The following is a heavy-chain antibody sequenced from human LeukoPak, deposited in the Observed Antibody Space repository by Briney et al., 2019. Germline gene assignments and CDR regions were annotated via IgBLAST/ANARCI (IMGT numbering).Heavy chain of an antibody. CDR2: IIPIFGIA. D-gene: IGHD5-12*01. J-gene: IGHJ5*02. CDR3: ASAGGYDIQPNNWFDP. V-gene: IGHV1-69*04. CDR1: GGTFSSYA. Sequence: SVKVSCKASGGTFSSYAISWVRQAPGQGLEWMGRIIPIFGIANYAQKFQGRVTITADKSTSTAYMELSSLRSEDTAVYYCASAGGYDIQPNNWFDPWGQGALVTVSS.